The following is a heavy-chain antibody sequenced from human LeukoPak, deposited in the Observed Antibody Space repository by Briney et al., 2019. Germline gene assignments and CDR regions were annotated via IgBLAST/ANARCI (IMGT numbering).Heavy chain of an antibody. CDR2: INPSGGRT. J-gene: IGHJ6*01. V-gene: IGHV1-46*01. Sequence: ASVKVSCKASGYTFTSYYMHWVRQAPGQGLEWMGIINPSGGRTSYAQKFQGRVTMTRDTSTSTVYMELSSLRSEDTAVYYCLSDATYDGMDVWGQGTTVTVSS. CDR1: GYTFTSYY. D-gene: IGHD2-15*01. CDR3: LSDATYDGMDV.